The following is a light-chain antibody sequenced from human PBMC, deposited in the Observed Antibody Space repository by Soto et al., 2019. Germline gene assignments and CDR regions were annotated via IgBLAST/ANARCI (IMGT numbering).Light chain of an antibody. CDR1: QSFSSSY. V-gene: IGKV3-20*01. CDR2: AAS. Sequence: EIVLTQSPGTLSLSPGEGATLSCRASQSFSSSYLGWYQQKPSQAPRLLIYAASSRATGIPDRFSGSGSGADFTLTISRLEPEDFAVYYCQQYGSSPRTFGQGTKV. J-gene: IGKJ1*01. CDR3: QQYGSSPRT.